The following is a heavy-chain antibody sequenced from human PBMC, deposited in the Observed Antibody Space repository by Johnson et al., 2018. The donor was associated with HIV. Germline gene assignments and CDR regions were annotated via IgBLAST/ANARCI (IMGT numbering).Heavy chain of an antibody. D-gene: IGHD3-22*01. CDR3: ARVFYYDSNDGFDI. V-gene: IGHV3-30*04. J-gene: IGHJ3*02. Sequence: QEQLVESGGGLVQPGRSLRLSCAASGFTFTSYAMHWIRQAPGKGLEWVALVSYDGSNIHYADSVKGRFTISRDSSKNMLYLQMNSLRTEDTAVYYCARVFYYDSNDGFDIWGQGTRVTVSS. CDR2: VSYDGSNI. CDR1: GFTFTSYA.